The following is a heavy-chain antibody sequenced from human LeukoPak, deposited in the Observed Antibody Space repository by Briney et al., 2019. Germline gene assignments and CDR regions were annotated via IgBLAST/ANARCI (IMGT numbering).Heavy chain of an antibody. D-gene: IGHD3-22*01. J-gene: IGHJ4*02. CDR1: GFTFDDYA. CDR2: ISWNSGCI. CDR3: AKSIGYYYDSSGYYYFDY. Sequence: GGSLRLSCAASGFTFDDYAMHWVRQAPGKGLEWVSGISWNSGCIGYADSVKGRFTISRDNAKNSLYLQMNSLRAEDTALYYCAKSIGYYYDSSGYYYFDYWGQGTLVTVSS. V-gene: IGHV3-9*01.